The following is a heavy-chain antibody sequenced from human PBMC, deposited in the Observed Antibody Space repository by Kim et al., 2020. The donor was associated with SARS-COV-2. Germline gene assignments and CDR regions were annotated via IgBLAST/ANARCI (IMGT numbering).Heavy chain of an antibody. Sequence: ASVKVSCKASGYTFTSYGISWVRQAPGQGLEWMGWISAYNGNTNYAQKLQGRVTMTTDTSTSTAYMELRSLRSDDTAVYYCARDRESGYGSGSYYLGSYYYGMDVWGQGTTVTVSS. CDR2: ISAYNGNT. CDR1: GYTFTSYG. CDR3: ARDRESGYGSGSYYLGSYYYGMDV. J-gene: IGHJ6*02. D-gene: IGHD3-10*01. V-gene: IGHV1-18*01.